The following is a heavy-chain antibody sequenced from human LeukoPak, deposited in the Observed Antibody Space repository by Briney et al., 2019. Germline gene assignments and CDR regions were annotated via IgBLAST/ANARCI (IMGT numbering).Heavy chain of an antibody. CDR2: IYYSGST. J-gene: IGHJ6*03. CDR1: GGSISSSSYY. V-gene: IGHV4-39*01. Sequence: SETLSLTCTVPGGSISSSSYYRGWLRQPPGRGLEWFGSIYYSGSTYYNPSLKSRVTISVDTSKNQFSLKLSSVTAADTAVYYCARHKFDGYSYGSRYYYYYMDVWGKGTTVTVSS. D-gene: IGHD5-18*01. CDR3: ARHKFDGYSYGSRYYYYYMDV.